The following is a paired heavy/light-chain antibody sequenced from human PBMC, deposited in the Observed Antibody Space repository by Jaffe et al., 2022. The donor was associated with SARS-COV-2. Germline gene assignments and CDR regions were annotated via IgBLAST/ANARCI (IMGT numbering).Light chain of an antibody. CDR3: QQYYSTPPYT. CDR2: WAS. CDR1: QSVLYTSNNKNY. V-gene: IGKV4-1*01. Sequence: DIVMTQSPDSLAVSLGERATIKCKSSQSVLYTSNNKNYLAWYQQKPGQSPKLLIYWASTRESGVPDRFTGSGSGTDFTLTISSLQAEDVAVYYCQQYYSTPPYTFGQGTRLEIK. J-gene: IGKJ2*01.
Heavy chain of an antibody. V-gene: IGHV1-46*01. CDR3: ARGGDLSSLTEYFRH. CDR1: GDTFSNNY. CDR2: INTSGGST. D-gene: IGHD3-16*01. J-gene: IGHJ1*01. Sequence: QVQLVQSGAEVKKPGDSVRVSCKASGDTFSNNYMHWVRQAPGQGLEWMGIINTSGGSTFYAQKFQGRVTMTRDTSTSTVYMELSSLRSEDTAVYYCARGGDLSSLTEYFRHWGQGTLVTVSS.